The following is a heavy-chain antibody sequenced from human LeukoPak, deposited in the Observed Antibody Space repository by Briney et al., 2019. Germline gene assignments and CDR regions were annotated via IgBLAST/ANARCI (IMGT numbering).Heavy chain of an antibody. CDR2: IYYSGST. Sequence: SETLSLTCTVSGVSVSSGSYYWSWIRQPPGKGLEWIGYIYYSGSTNYNPSLKSRVTISVDTSKNQFSLKLSSVTAADTAVYYCARGTYYYDSSGYYHFDYWGQGTLVTVSS. V-gene: IGHV4-61*01. D-gene: IGHD3-22*01. J-gene: IGHJ4*02. CDR1: GVSVSSGSYY. CDR3: ARGTYYYDSSGYYHFDY.